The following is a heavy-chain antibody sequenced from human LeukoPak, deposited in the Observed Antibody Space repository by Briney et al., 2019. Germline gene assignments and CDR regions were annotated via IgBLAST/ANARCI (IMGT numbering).Heavy chain of an antibody. Sequence: GGSLRLSCAASGFSFRNYAMAWVRQAPEKELEWVSSLGDTGEATFYADPVKGRFTISRDNAKNSLYLQMNSLRAEDTAVYYCARESGRSFDWSQDYWGQGTLVTVSS. V-gene: IGHV3-21*01. CDR3: ARESGRSFDWSQDY. D-gene: IGHD3-9*01. CDR2: LGDTGEAT. CDR1: GFSFRNYA. J-gene: IGHJ4*02.